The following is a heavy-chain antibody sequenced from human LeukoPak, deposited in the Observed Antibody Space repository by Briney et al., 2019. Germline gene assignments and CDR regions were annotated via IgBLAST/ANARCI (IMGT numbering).Heavy chain of an antibody. CDR2: INPNSGGT. V-gene: IGHV1-2*02. J-gene: IGHJ6*03. CDR3: ARGRSSGWYNYYYYMDV. CDR1: GGTFSSYA. Sequence: ASVKVSCKASGGTFSSYAFSWVRQAPGQGLEWMGWINPNSGGTNYAQKFQGRVTMTRDTSISTAYMELSRLRSDDTAVYYCARGRSSGWYNYYYYMDVWGKGTTVTVSS. D-gene: IGHD6-19*01.